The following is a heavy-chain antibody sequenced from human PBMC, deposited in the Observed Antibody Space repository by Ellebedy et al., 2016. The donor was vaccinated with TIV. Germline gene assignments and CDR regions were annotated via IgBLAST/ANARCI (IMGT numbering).Heavy chain of an antibody. CDR2: INSDGSST. J-gene: IGHJ4*02. Sequence: GESLKISCAASGFSFSNYWMRWVRQTPGKGLVWLSRINSDGSSTGYADFVKDRFTISRDNSKNTLYLQMGSLRTEDMAVYYCARTPPYYYDSSGYYSFDYWGQGTLVTVSS. V-gene: IGHV3-74*01. D-gene: IGHD3-22*01. CDR1: GFSFSNYW. CDR3: ARTPPYYYDSSGYYSFDY.